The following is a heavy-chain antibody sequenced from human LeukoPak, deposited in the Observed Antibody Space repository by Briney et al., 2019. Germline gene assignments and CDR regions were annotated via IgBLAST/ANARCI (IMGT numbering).Heavy chain of an antibody. V-gene: IGHV4-59*01. CDR1: GGSISSYY. J-gene: IGHJ3*02. D-gene: IGHD3-22*01. CDR3: ARPYYYDSSGYQGDAFDI. CDR2: IYYSGST. Sequence: SETLSLTCTVSGGSISSYYWSWIRQPPGKGLEWIGYIYYSGSTNYNPSPKSRVTISVDTSKNQFSLKLSSVTAADTAVYYCARPYYYDSSGYQGDAFDIWGQGTMVTVSS.